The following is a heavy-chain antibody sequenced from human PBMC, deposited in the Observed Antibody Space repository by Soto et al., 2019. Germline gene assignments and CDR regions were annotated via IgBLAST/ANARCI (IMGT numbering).Heavy chain of an antibody. J-gene: IGHJ3*02. CDR3: ARGPYDSPREGAFDI. CDR1: GGSISSYY. Sequence: SETLSLTCTVSGGSISSYYWSWIRQPPGKGLEWIGYIYYSGSTNYNPSLKSRVTISVDTSKNQFSLKLSSVTAADTAVYYCARGPYDSPREGAFDIWGQGTMVTVSS. D-gene: IGHD3-9*01. V-gene: IGHV4-59*01. CDR2: IYYSGST.